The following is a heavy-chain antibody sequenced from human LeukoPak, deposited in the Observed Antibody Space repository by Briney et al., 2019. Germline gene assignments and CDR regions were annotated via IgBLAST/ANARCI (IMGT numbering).Heavy chain of an antibody. Sequence: SETLSLTCTVSGASISSRSYYWGWIRPPPGKGLEWIGSIYYSEGTYYNPSLKSRVTISVDTSKNQFSLKLTSVTAADTSVYYCASSITMVRGVIADDYWGQGTLVTVSS. V-gene: IGHV4-39*01. CDR1: GASISSRSYY. J-gene: IGHJ4*02. D-gene: IGHD3-10*01. CDR3: ASSITMVRGVIADDY. CDR2: IYYSEGT.